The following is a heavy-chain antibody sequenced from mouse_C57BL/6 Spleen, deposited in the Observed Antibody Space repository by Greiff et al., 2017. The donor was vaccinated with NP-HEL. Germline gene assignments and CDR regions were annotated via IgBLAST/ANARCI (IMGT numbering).Heavy chain of an antibody. V-gene: IGHV5-17*01. CDR1: GFTFSDYG. CDR2: ISSGSSTI. CDR3: ARVDGYYVWYFDV. J-gene: IGHJ1*03. Sequence: EVKLVESGGGLVKPGGSLKLSCAASGFTFSDYGMHWVRQAPEKGLEWVAYISSGSSTIYYADTVKGRFTISRENAKNTLFLQMTSLRSEDTAMYYCARVDGYYVWYFDVWGTGTTVTVSS. D-gene: IGHD2-3*01.